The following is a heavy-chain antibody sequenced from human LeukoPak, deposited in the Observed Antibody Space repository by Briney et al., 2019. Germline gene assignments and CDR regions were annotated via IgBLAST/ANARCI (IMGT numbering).Heavy chain of an antibody. Sequence: SETLSLTCAVYGGSFSGYYWSWIRQPPGKGLEWIGEINHSGSTNYNPSLKSRVTISVDTSKNQFSLKLSSVTAADTAVYYCATRSYGPDYWGQGTLVTVSS. CDR3: ATRSYGPDY. J-gene: IGHJ4*02. CDR2: INHSGST. CDR1: GGSFSGYY. D-gene: IGHD5-18*01. V-gene: IGHV4-34*01.